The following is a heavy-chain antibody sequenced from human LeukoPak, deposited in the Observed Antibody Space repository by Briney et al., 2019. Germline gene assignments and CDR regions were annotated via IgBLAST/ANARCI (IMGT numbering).Heavy chain of an antibody. CDR2: IYTSGST. CDR3: ARGRSSSSYFDY. CDR1: GGSISSYY. D-gene: IGHD6-6*01. Sequence: SETLSLTCTVSGGSISSYYWSWIRQPAGKGLEWIGRIYTSGSTNYSPSLKSRVTMSVDTSKNQFSLKLSSVTAADTAVYYCARGRSSSSYFDYWGQGTLVTVSS. V-gene: IGHV4-4*07. J-gene: IGHJ4*02.